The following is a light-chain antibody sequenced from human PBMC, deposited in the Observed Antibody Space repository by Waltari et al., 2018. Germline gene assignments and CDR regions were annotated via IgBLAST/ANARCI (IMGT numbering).Light chain of an antibody. CDR2: WAS. CDR1: QSVLYSSSNKSY. CDR3: HQYYSTPWT. V-gene: IGKV4-1*01. Sequence: DIVMTQSPDSLAVSLGERATINCKSSQSVLYSSSNKSYLTWYQQKPGQPPKLLIYWASTRESGVRARVSGSGSGTDFTLTISSLQAEDVAVYYCHQYYSTPWTFGQGTKVEIK. J-gene: IGKJ1*01.